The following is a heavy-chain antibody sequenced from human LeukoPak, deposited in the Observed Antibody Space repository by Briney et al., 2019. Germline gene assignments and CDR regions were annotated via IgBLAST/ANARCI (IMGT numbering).Heavy chain of an antibody. Sequence: GASVKVSCKASGYTFTAYYIHWVRQAPGQGLEWMEWVNPKSGATKYTQNFQGRVNMTRDKSINTAYMEVSRLRSDDPAVYHCARALDYNDNSDYDSFDIWGQGTKVTVSS. D-gene: IGHD3-22*01. V-gene: IGHV1-2*02. J-gene: IGHJ3*02. CDR2: VNPKSGAT. CDR3: ARALDYNDNSDYDSFDI. CDR1: GYTFTAYY.